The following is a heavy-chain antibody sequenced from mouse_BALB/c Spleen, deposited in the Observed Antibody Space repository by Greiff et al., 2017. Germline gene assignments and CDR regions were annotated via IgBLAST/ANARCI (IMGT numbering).Heavy chain of an antibody. V-gene: IGHV5-6-5*01. CDR3: ARGTYGNYVGAMDY. J-gene: IGHJ4*01. CDR2: ISSGGST. CDR1: GFTFSSYA. Sequence: EVQRVESGGGLVKPGGSLKLSCAASGFTFSSYAMSWVRQTPEKRLEWVASISSGGSTYYPDSVKGRFTISRDNARNILYLQMSSLRSEDTAMYYCARGTYGNYVGAMDYWGQGTSVTVSS. D-gene: IGHD2-1*01.